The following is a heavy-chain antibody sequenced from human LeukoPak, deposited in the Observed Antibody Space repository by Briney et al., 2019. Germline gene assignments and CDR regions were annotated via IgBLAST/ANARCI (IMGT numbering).Heavy chain of an antibody. Sequence: GGSVRLACGASAFSFTTHYMSWVAQAPGKGLDWVAIINPDGSEKSYVDSVKGRFTISRDNSDNLLYLNMNNLRAEDTALYYCARDPAYGALDIWGQGTVVTVSS. CDR3: ARDPAYGALDI. V-gene: IGHV3-7*01. J-gene: IGHJ3*02. CDR1: AFSFTTHY. CDR2: INPDGSEK. D-gene: IGHD2-21*01.